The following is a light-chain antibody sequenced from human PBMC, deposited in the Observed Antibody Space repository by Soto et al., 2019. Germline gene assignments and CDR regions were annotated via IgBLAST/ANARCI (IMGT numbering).Light chain of an antibody. J-gene: IGKJ5*01. CDR2: GQX. CDR3: QHRNIWPTGT. CDR1: QGVLYISNNKNY. V-gene: IGKV4-1*01. Sequence: DSVMTQSPYSLAVSLGERATINCXSSQGVLYISNNKNYLVWYXQQTXXXTKLXXXGQXTRESGVPERFIGSGSGKDFTLTISSLQAEDVSVYYCQHRNIWPTGTFGQGTRLDIK.